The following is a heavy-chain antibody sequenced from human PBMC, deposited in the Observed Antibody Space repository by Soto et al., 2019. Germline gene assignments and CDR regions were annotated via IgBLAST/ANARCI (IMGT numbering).Heavy chain of an antibody. CDR1: GFPFSNAW. Sequence: PGVSQSLSCSASGFPFSNAWMSWIRQAPGKGLEWVGRIKSKIDGETIDYAAPVKGRFTISRDDSKNTLYLQMNSLKIEDTAVYYCITLKYGMDGWGQGTTVTVS. V-gene: IGHV3-15*01. CDR2: IKSKIDGETI. CDR3: ITLKYGMDG. J-gene: IGHJ6*02.